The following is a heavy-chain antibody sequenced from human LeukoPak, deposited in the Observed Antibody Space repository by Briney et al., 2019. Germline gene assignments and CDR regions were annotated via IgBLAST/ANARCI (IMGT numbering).Heavy chain of an antibody. CDR2: ISGSGGST. Sequence: PSETLSLTCTVSGGSISSYYWSWVRQAPGKGLEWVSAISGSGGSTYYADSVKGRFTISRDDSKNTLYLQMNSLRAEDTAVYYCAKDETADIVVVPAAMWGYYYYYMDVWGKGTTVTVSS. CDR3: AKDETADIVVVPAAMWGYYYYYMDV. J-gene: IGHJ6*03. D-gene: IGHD2-2*01. CDR1: GGSISSYY. V-gene: IGHV3-23*01.